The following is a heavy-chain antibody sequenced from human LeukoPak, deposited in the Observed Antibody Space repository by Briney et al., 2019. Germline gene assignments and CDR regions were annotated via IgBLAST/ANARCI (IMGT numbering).Heavy chain of an antibody. CDR2: ISPSGGIT. CDR3: AKDDDWGRYKH. Sequence: GGSLRLSCAASGFTFSSHGMSWVRQAPGKGLEWVSGISPSGGITYYTDSVKGRFTISRDNSKNTRSLQMNSLRAEDTAVYYCAKDDDWGRYKHWGQGTLVTVSS. D-gene: IGHD3-16*01. CDR1: GFTFSSHG. J-gene: IGHJ1*01. V-gene: IGHV3-23*01.